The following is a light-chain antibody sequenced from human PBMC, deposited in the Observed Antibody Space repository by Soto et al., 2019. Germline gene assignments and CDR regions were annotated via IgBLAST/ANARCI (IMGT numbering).Light chain of an antibody. CDR2: KAS. V-gene: IGKV1-5*03. CDR1: QSISSW. J-gene: IGKJ1*01. Sequence: DIQMTQSPSTLSASLGDRVTITCRASQSISSWLAWYQQKPGKAPKLLIYKASSLESGVPSRFSGSESGTEFTLTISSLQPDDFATYCCQQYTSYWWTFGQGTKVEIK. CDR3: QQYTSYWWT.